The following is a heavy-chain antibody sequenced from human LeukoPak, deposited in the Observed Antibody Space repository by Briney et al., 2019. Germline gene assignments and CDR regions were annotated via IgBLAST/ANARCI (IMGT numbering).Heavy chain of an antibody. D-gene: IGHD3-22*01. V-gene: IGHV1-2*06. CDR3: ARALSTYYYDSSGSDY. J-gene: IGHJ4*02. CDR1: GYTFTGYY. Sequence: ASVKVSCKASGYTFTGYYMHWVRQAPGQGLEWMGRTNPNSGGTNYAQKFQGRVTMTRDTSISTAYMELSRLRSDDTAVYYCARALSTYYYDSSGSDYWGQGTLVTVSS. CDR2: TNPNSGGT.